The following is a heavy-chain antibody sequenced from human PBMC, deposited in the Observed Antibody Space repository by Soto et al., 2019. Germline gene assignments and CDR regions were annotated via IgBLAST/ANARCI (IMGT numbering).Heavy chain of an antibody. CDR1: GFTFDDYA. CDR2: ISWNSGSI. Sequence: PGGSLRLSCAASGFTFDDYAMHWVRQAPGKGLEWVSGISWNSGSIGYADSVKGRFTISRDNAKNSLYLQMNSLRAEDTALYYCAKVVIVYYYYYGMDVWGQGTTVTVSS. D-gene: IGHD1-26*01. CDR3: AKVVIVYYYYYGMDV. J-gene: IGHJ6*02. V-gene: IGHV3-9*01.